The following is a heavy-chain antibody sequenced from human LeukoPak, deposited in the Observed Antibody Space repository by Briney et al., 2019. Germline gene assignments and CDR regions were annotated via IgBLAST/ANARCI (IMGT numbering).Heavy chain of an antibody. CDR1: GFTFSSYG. D-gene: IGHD2-2*01. J-gene: IGHJ5*02. Sequence: PGGSLRLSCAASGFTFSSYGMHWVRQAPGKGLEWVAFIRYDGSSKYYADSVKGRFTISSDNSKSTLYLQMNSPRAEDTAVYYCAKDRMGDIVVVPAAIRFDPWGQGTLVTVSS. CDR2: IRYDGSSK. CDR3: AKDRMGDIVVVPAAIRFDP. V-gene: IGHV3-30*02.